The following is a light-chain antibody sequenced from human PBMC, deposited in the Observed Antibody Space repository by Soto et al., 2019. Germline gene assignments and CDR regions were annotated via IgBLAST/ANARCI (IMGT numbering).Light chain of an antibody. Sequence: EIPMKQSPATLSASVLAIGTITCRASQTISSWLAWYQQKPGKAPKLLIYKASTLKSGVPSRFSGSGSGTEFTLTIIGLQPDDVAPYYSAQYTGYPAAFAQGTRLDIK. CDR2: KAS. CDR1: QTISSW. J-gene: IGKJ1*01. CDR3: AQYTGYPAA. V-gene: IGKV1-5*03.